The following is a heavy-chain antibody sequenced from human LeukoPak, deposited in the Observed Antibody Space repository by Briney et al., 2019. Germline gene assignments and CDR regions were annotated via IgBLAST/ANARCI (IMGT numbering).Heavy chain of an antibody. J-gene: IGHJ4*02. D-gene: IGHD2-21*01. CDR3: ARDRFVY. V-gene: IGHV4-59*01. CDR2: IYYSGST. CDR1: GGSISSYY. Sequence: SETLSLTCTVSGGSISSYYWSWIRQPPGKGLEWIGYIYYSGSTNYNPSLKSRVTISVDTSKNQFSLKLSSVTAADTAVYYCARDRFVYWGQGTLVTVSS.